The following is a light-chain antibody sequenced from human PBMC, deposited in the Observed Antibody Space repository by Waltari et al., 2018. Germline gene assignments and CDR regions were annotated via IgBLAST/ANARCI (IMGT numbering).Light chain of an antibody. J-gene: IGLJ3*02. Sequence: QSVLTQPPSASGTPGQRVTISCSGSSSNIGSNTVNWYQQLPGTAPKPLLYSNNQRPSGVPDRSHRSKSGTSASLAISGLQSEDEADYYCAAWDDSLNGRVFGGGTKLTVL. CDR2: SNN. CDR3: AAWDDSLNGRV. CDR1: SSNIGSNT. V-gene: IGLV1-44*01.